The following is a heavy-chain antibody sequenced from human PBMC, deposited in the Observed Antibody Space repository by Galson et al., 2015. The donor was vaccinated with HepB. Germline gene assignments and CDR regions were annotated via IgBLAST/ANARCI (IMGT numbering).Heavy chain of an antibody. V-gene: IGHV2-70*01. CDR1: GFSLSTSGMC. Sequence: PALVKPTQTLTLTCTFSGFSLSTSGMCVSWIRQPPGKALEWLALIDWDDDKYYSISLKTRLTISKDTSKDQVVLTMTNMDPVDTATYYCARTPRGDSSGYSAGGYYGMDVWGQGTTVTVSS. D-gene: IGHD3-22*01. J-gene: IGHJ6*02. CDR2: IDWDDDK. CDR3: ARTPRGDSSGYSAGGYYGMDV.